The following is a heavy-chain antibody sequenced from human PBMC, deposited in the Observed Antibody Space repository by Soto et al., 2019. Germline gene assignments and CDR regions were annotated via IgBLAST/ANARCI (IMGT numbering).Heavy chain of an antibody. CDR2: IYYSGST. Sequence: SETLSLTCTVSGGSVSSGSYYWSWIRQPPGKGLEWIGYIYYSGSTNYNPSLKSRVTISVDTSKNQFSLKLSSVTAADTAVYSCARADEHNAVDLWRPGTMVTVSS. J-gene: IGHJ3*01. CDR1: GGSVSSGSYY. V-gene: IGHV4-61*01. CDR3: ARADEHNAVDL.